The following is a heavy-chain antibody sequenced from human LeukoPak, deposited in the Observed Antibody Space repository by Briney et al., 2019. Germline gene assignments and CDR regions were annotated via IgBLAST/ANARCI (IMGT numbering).Heavy chain of an antibody. CDR3: ARGGYSGYPYLLDD. J-gene: IGHJ4*02. V-gene: IGHV4-59*01. Sequence: SETLSLTCTVSGGSISSYYWSWIRQPPGKGLEWIGYIYYSGSTNYNPSLKSRVTISVDTSKNQFPLKLSSVTAADTAVYYCARGGYSGYPYLLDDWGQGTLVTVSS. CDR2: IYYSGST. D-gene: IGHD5-12*01. CDR1: GGSISSYY.